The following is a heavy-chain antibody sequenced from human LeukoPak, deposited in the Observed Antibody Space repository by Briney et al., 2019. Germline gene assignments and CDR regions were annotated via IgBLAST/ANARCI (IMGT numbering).Heavy chain of an antibody. CDR2: IKPDGSEM. J-gene: IGHJ6*02. CDR1: GFTFSNYW. D-gene: IGHD2-21*02. Sequence: GGSLRLSCAASGFTFSNYWMSWVRQAPGKGLEWMAIIKPDGSEMYYVDSVKGRFTISRDNAKNSLYLQMNSLRAEDTAVYYCARGPMTSDVWGQGTPVTVSS. CDR3: ARGPMTSDV. V-gene: IGHV3-7*05.